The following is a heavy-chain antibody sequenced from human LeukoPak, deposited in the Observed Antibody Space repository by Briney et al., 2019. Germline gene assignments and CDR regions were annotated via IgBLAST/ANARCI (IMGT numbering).Heavy chain of an antibody. J-gene: IGHJ5*02. V-gene: IGHV4-59*12. CDR2: IYYSGST. CDR3: ARARYYDSSGYSEYNWFDP. D-gene: IGHD3-22*01. Sequence: SETLSLTCTVSGGSISSYYWSWIRQPPGKGLEWIGYIYYSGSTNYNPSLKSRVTISVDTSKNQFSLKLSSVTAADTAVYYCARARYYDSSGYSEYNWFDPWGQGTLVTVSS. CDR1: GGSISSYY.